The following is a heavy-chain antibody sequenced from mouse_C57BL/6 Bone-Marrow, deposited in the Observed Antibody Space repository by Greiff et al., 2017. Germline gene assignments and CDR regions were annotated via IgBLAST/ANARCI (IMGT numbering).Heavy chain of an antibody. D-gene: IGHD2-12*01. Sequence: QVHVKQSGAELARPGASVKLSCKASGYTFTSYGISWVKQRTGQGLEWIGEIYPRSGNTYYNEKFKGKDTLTADKSSSTAYMELRSLTSEDSAVYFCAYLRRRYFDVWGTGTTVTVSS. CDR3: AYLRRRYFDV. J-gene: IGHJ1*03. V-gene: IGHV1-81*01. CDR1: GYTFTSYG. CDR2: IYPRSGNT.